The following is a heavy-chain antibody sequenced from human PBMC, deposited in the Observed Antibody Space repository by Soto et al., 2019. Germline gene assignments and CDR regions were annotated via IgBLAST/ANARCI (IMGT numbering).Heavy chain of an antibody. Sequence: SVKVSGKASGGTFSSYAISWVRQAPGQGLEWMGGIIPIFGTANYAQKFQGRVTITADESTSTAYMELSSLRSEDTAVYYCARIRGSWYGLDAWGQGTKVPVSS. CDR3: ARIRGSWYGLDA. J-gene: IGHJ6*02. CDR1: GGTFSSYA. CDR2: IIPIFGTA. V-gene: IGHV1-69*13.